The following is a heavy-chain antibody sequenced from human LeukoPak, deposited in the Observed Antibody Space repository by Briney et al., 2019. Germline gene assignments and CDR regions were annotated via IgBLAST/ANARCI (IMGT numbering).Heavy chain of an antibody. CDR1: GGSISSYY. CDR2: IYYSGST. J-gene: IGHJ4*02. CDR3: ARGIRFLEWYYFDY. D-gene: IGHD3-3*01. V-gene: IGHV4-59*01. Sequence: SETLSLTCTVSGGSISSYYWSWIRQPPGKGLEWIGYIYYSGSTNYNPSLKSRVTISVDTSKNQFSLKLSSVTAAGTAVYYCARGIRFLEWYYFDYWGQGTLVTVSS.